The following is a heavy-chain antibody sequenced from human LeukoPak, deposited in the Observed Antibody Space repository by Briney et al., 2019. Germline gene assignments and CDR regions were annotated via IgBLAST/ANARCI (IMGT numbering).Heavy chain of an antibody. J-gene: IGHJ6*03. D-gene: IGHD1-26*01. Sequence: PGGSLRLSCAASGFNFNNYNMNWVGQAPGKALEWVSSLTSSGTYILYADSVKGRFTISRDNAKNSLYLQLNTLGPEDTAVYYCARDPYSGNYGNDYYDYMDVWGKGTTVTISS. CDR3: ARDPYSGNYGNDYYDYMDV. V-gene: IGHV3-21*01. CDR1: GFNFNNYN. CDR2: LTSSGTYI.